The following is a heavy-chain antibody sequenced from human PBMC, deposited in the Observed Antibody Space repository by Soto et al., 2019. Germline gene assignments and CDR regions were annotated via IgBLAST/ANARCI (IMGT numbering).Heavy chain of an antibody. V-gene: IGHV1-18*01. CDR3: ARDTPPTDY. CDR2: ISAYNTNT. Sequence: QVQLVQSGAEVKKPGASVKVSCKTSGYTFTSYHISWVRQAPGQGLEWMGWISAYNTNTNXAQKFQGRVTMTTDTXXSTXYMXLRSLRSDDTAVYYCARDTPPTDYWGQGTLVTVSS. J-gene: IGHJ4*02. CDR1: GYTFTSYH.